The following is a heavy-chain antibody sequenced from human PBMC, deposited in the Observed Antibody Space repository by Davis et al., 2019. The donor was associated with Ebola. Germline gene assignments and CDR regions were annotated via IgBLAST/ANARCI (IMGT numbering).Heavy chain of an antibody. CDR1: GGSFSGYY. CDR2: INHSGST. CDR3: ARHPSHTPLYSSSYYYYYGMDV. J-gene: IGHJ6*02. V-gene: IGHV4-34*01. D-gene: IGHD6-6*01. Sequence: SETLSLTCAVYGGSFSGYYWSWIRQPPGKGLEWIGEINHSGSTNYNPSLKSRVTISVDTSKNQFSLKLSSVTAADTAVYYCARHPSHTPLYSSSYYYYYGMDVWGQGTTVTVSS.